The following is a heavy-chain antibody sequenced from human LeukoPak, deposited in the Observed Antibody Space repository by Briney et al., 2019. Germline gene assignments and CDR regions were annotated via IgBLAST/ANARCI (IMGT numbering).Heavy chain of an antibody. CDR3: AKSLGVGGYTRYKGFDQ. D-gene: IGHD3-16*02. CDR1: GFTFNSFA. Sequence: GGSLRLSCAASGFTFNSFAMNWVRQAPGKGLEWVSSISGSDGTSHYADFVKGRFTISRDNSKNTLYLQMNSLRAEDNDTYDCAKSLGVGGYTRYKGFDQWGQGTLVVVSS. CDR2: ISGSDGTS. V-gene: IGHV3-23*01. J-gene: IGHJ4*02.